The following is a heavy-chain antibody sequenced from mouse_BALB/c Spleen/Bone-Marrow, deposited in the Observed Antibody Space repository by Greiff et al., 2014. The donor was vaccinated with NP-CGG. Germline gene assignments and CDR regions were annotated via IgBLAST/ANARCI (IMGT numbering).Heavy chain of an antibody. CDR2: ISDGGSYT. CDR1: GFTFSDYY. Sequence: DVHLVESGGGLVKPGGSLKLSCAASGFTFSDYYMYWVRQTPEKRLEWVATISDGGSYTYYPDSVEGRFTISRDIAKNNLYLQMSSLKSEDTAMYYCARDRGVQGYAMDYWGQGTSVTVSS. CDR3: ARDRGVQGYAMDY. J-gene: IGHJ4*01. V-gene: IGHV5-4*02. D-gene: IGHD2-14*01.